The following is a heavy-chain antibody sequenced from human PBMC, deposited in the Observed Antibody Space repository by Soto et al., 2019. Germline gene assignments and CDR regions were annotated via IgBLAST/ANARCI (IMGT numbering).Heavy chain of an antibody. V-gene: IGHV3-23*01. D-gene: IGHD3-22*01. J-gene: IGHJ4*02. Sequence: AGSLRLSCSASGFTFSSYAMSWARPAPGKGLEWVSAIRGSGGGTYDADSVEGRFTVYRETSTNTLYLQINSLRAEDTAVYYLANFRTYESSGYYTYWGERTLVTVSA. CDR2: IRGSGGGT. CDR1: GFTFSSYA. CDR3: ANFRTYESSGYYTY.